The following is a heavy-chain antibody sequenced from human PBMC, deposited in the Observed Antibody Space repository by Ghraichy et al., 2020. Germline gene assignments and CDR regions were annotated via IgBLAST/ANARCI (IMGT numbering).Heavy chain of an antibody. CDR2: ISRGSSPT. D-gene: IGHD1-1*01. Sequence: GGSLRLSCTASGFTFSDYSMIWVRQAPGKGLEWVSSISRGSSPTYYADSVQGRFTISRDNAKNSVYLQMNSLRDEDTALYYCVRQVGDDSTNWFDPWGQGTMVTVSS. CDR1: GFTFSDYS. CDR3: VRQVGDDSTNWFDP. V-gene: IGHV3-21*01. J-gene: IGHJ5*02.